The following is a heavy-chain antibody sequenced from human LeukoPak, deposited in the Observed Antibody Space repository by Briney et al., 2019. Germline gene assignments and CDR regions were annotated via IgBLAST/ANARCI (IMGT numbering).Heavy chain of an antibody. V-gene: IGHV3-7*01. D-gene: IGHD3-22*01. CDR2: IKQDASDK. CDR1: GFTFSNFW. Sequence: GGSLRLSCAASGFTFSNFWTSWVRQAPGKGLEWVANIKQDASDKYYVDSVKGRFTISRDNAKNSLYLQMNSLRAEDTAVYYCARGVTYYYDSSGYYQEYYFDYWGQGTLVTVSS. J-gene: IGHJ4*02. CDR3: ARGVTYYYDSSGYYQEYYFDY.